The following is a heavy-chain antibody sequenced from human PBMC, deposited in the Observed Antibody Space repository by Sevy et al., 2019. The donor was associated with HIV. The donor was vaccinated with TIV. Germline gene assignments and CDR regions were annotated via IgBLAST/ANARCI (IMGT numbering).Heavy chain of an antibody. J-gene: IGHJ4*02. CDR1: GGSITSKNYF. CDR3: ARHSFKHGYRPHYFDY. V-gene: IGHV4-39*01. CDR2: IYHSGST. Sequence: SETLSLTCSVSGGSITSKNYFWAWIRQSPGKGLEWIGSIYHSGSTYHSPSLRSRLGISVDTSRRRFSLKLSSVTATDTAVYYCARHSFKHGYRPHYFDYWSQGTLVTVS. D-gene: IGHD5-18*01.